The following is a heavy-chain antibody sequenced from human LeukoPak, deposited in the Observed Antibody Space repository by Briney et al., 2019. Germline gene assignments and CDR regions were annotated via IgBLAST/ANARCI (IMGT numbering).Heavy chain of an antibody. CDR1: GGSISSYY. Sequence: PSETLSLTCTVSGGSISSYYWSWIRQPPGKGLEWIGYIYYSGSTYYNPSLKSRVTISVDTSKNQFSLKLSSVTAADTAVYYCARGSYIAYAFDIWGQGTMVTVPS. CDR2: IYYSGST. D-gene: IGHD1-26*01. V-gene: IGHV4-59*01. J-gene: IGHJ3*02. CDR3: ARGSYIAYAFDI.